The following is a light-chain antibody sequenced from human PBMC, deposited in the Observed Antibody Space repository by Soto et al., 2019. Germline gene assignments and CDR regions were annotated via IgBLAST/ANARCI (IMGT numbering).Light chain of an antibody. J-gene: IGKJ3*01. CDR2: AAS. V-gene: IGKV1-16*01. CDR1: QDIKNF. Sequence: DVQVTQSPPSLSASVGDRVTITCRTSQDIKNFMAWFQHKPGEAPRSLIYAASVLHSGVPSRFSGSGSGTDFILTISSLQPEDFATYYCQQYKTKPVTFGPGTNV. CDR3: QQYKTKPVT.